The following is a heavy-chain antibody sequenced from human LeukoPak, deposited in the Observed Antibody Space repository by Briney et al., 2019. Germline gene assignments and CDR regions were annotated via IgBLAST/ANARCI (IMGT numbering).Heavy chain of an antibody. J-gene: IGHJ4*02. CDR2: INPSSGGT. CDR1: GYTFTDYY. CDR3: ARGSGSSKKGVDY. D-gene: IGHD1-26*01. Sequence: ASVKVSCKASGYTFTDYYMHWVRQAPGQGLEWMGWINPSSGGTNYAQKFQGRVTVTRDTSISTAYMELSRLRSDDTAVYYCARGSGSSKKGVDYWGQGTLVTVSS. V-gene: IGHV1-2*02.